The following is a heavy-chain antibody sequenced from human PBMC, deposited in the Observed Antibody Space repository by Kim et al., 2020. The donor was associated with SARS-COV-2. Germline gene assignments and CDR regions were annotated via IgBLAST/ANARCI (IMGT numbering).Heavy chain of an antibody. CDR3: ARGSGYGDYDWFDP. D-gene: IGHD4-17*01. V-gene: IGHV1-8*01. Sequence: ASVKVSCKASGYTFTSYDVNWVRQATGQGLEWMGWMNPNSGNTGYAQKFQGRVTMTRNTSISTAYMELSNLRSEDTAVYYCARGSGYGDYDWFDPWGQGTLVTVSS. CDR2: MNPNSGNT. CDR1: GYTFTSYD. J-gene: IGHJ5*02.